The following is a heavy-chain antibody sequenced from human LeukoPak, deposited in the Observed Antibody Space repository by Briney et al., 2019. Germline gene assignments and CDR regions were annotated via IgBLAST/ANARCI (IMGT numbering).Heavy chain of an antibody. CDR3: ARDRGGVTIFEADY. V-gene: IGHV1-2*02. J-gene: IGHJ4*02. D-gene: IGHD3-3*01. CDR1: GYTFTGYY. CDR2: INPNIGGT. Sequence: ASVKVSCKASGYTFTGYYMHWVRQAPGQGLEWMGWINPNIGGTNYAQKFQGRVTMTRDTSISTAYMELSRLRSDDTAVYYCARDRGGVTIFEADYWGQGTLVTVSS.